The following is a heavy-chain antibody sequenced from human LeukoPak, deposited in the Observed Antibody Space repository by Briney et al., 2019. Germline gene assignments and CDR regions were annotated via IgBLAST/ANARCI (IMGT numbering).Heavy chain of an antibody. Sequence: SETLSLTCAVSGGSFSGHYWNWIRQPPGKGLGWIGEINHGGSTNYNPSLKSRVTISVDTSQNQFSLRLSSVTAADTAVYYCAREAEITRFDYWGQGTLVTVSS. CDR2: INHGGST. D-gene: IGHD5-24*01. CDR1: GGSFSGHY. CDR3: AREAEITRFDY. V-gene: IGHV4-34*01. J-gene: IGHJ4*02.